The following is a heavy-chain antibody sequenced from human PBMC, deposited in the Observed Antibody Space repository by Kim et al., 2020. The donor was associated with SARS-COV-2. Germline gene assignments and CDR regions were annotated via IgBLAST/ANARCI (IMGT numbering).Heavy chain of an antibody. CDR3: ARSGIAAAGPAFDI. V-gene: IGHV4-34*01. CDR2: INHSGST. D-gene: IGHD6-13*01. J-gene: IGHJ3*02. Sequence: SETLSLTCAVYGGSFSGYYWSWIRQPPGKGLEWIGEINHSGSTNYNPSLKSRVTISVDTSKNQFSLKLSSVTAADTAVYYCARSGIAAAGPAFDIWGQGTMVTVSS. CDR1: GGSFSGYY.